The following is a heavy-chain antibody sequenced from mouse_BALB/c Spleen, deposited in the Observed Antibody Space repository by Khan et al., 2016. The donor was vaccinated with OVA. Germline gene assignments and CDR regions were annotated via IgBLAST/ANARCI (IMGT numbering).Heavy chain of an antibody. CDR3: ARVDYGYGFAY. CDR1: GFTFSDYY. D-gene: IGHD1-2*01. V-gene: IGHV7-3*02. Sequence: EVELVESGGGLVEPGGSLRLSCATSGFTFSDYYMSWVRQPPGKALEWLGFIRKKASGYTTEYSASVKGRFTISRDNSQSILYLQMHRLRAEDSATYYCARVDYGYGFAYWGQGTLVTVSA. J-gene: IGHJ3*01. CDR2: IRKKASGYTT.